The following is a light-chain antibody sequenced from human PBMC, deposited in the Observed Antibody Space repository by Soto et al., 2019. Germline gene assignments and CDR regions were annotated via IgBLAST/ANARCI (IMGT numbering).Light chain of an antibody. CDR1: QCINNY. J-gene: IGKJ4*01. CDR3: QQSYRSPPT. V-gene: IGKV1-39*01. CDR2: AAS. Sequence: DIQMTQSPSSLSASVGDRVTITCRASQCINNYLNWYQQKPGKAPKLLIYAASSLQSGVPSRFSGSGSGTDFTLTISSLQPEDFATYYCQQSYRSPPTFGGGTKVEIK.